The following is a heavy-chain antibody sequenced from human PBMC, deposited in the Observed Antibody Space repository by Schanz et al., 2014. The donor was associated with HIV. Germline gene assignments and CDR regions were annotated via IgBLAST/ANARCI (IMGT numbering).Heavy chain of an antibody. CDR3: ARAYPGSPLGKTSYYFDY. J-gene: IGHJ4*02. CDR2: IIPIFGTA. D-gene: IGHD3-10*01. Sequence: QVQLVQSGAEVKKPGASVTVSCKASAYSFSGYYIHWVRQAPGQGLEWMGWIIPIFGTANYAQKFQGRVTIIADESTSTAYMELSSLRSADTALYYCARAYPGSPLGKTSYYFDYWGQGTLVTVSS. CDR1: AYSFSGYY. V-gene: IGHV1-69*01.